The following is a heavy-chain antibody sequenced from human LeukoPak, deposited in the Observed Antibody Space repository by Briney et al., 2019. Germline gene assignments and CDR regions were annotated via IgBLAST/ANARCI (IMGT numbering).Heavy chain of an antibody. Sequence: PSETLSLTCTVSGGSISSYYWSWIRQPPGKGLEWIGYIYYSGSTNCNPSLKSRVTISVDTSKNQFSLKLSSVTAADTAVYYCARGLGWWAPYYMDVWGKGTTVTVSS. CDR2: IYYSGST. J-gene: IGHJ6*03. CDR3: ARGLGWWAPYYMDV. CDR1: GGSISSYY. V-gene: IGHV4-59*12. D-gene: IGHD2-15*01.